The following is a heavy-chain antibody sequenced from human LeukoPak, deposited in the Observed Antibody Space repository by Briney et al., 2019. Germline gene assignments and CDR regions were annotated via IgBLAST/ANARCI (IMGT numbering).Heavy chain of an antibody. D-gene: IGHD3-9*01. CDR1: GFTFSSYA. CDR3: AKGSYYDILTGLDY. Sequence: GGSLRLSCAASGFTFSSYAMSWVRQAPGKGLEWVSAISGSGGSTYYADSVKGRFTISRDNSKNTLYLQMNSLRAEDTAVYYCAKGSYYDILTGLDYWGQGTLVTVSS. CDR2: ISGSGGST. J-gene: IGHJ4*02. V-gene: IGHV3-23*01.